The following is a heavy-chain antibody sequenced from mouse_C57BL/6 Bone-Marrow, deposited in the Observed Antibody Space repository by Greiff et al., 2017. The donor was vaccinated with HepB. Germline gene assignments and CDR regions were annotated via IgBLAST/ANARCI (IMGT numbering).Heavy chain of an antibody. Sequence: EVQGVESGGGLVQPGGSLKLSCAASGFTFSDYYMYWVRQTPEKRLEWVAYISNGGGSTYYPDTVKGRFTISRDNAKNTLYLQMSRLKSEDTAMYYCASPLTGTGAMDYWGQGTSVTVSS. V-gene: IGHV5-12*01. D-gene: IGHD4-1*01. CDR3: ASPLTGTGAMDY. CDR1: GFTFSDYY. J-gene: IGHJ4*01. CDR2: ISNGGGST.